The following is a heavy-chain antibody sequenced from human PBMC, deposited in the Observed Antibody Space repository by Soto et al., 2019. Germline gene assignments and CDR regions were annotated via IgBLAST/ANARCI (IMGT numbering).Heavy chain of an antibody. Sequence: GGSLGLSCAASGFTFTSYDIPWVRQAPGNGLEWVAVISNDGRGKYYADSVKGRFTISRDNSKNTLYLQMNSLRSDDTAVYYCARDQCFGGGRSCYYFDFWGQGTLVTVSS. CDR2: ISNDGRGK. CDR3: ARDQCFGGGRSCYYFDF. V-gene: IGHV3-30*04. CDR1: GFTFTSYD. J-gene: IGHJ4*02. D-gene: IGHD2-15*01.